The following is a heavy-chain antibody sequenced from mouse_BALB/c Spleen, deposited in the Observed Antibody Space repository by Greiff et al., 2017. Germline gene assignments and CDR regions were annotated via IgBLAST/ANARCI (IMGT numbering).Heavy chain of an antibody. D-gene: IGHD1-1*01. V-gene: IGHV5-9-4*01. J-gene: IGHJ4*01. CDR3: ARDSYGSSYAMDY. CDR1: GFTFSSYA. Sequence: EVQLVESGGGLVKPGGSLKLSCAASGFTFSSYAMSWVRQSPEKRLEWVAEISSGGSYTYYPDTVTGRFTISRDNAKNTLYLEMSSLRSEDTAMYYCARDSYGSSYAMDYWGQGTSVTVSS. CDR2: ISSGGSYT.